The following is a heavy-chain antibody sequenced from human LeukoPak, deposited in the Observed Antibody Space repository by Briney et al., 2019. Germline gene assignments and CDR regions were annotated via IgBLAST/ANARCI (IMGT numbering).Heavy chain of an antibody. V-gene: IGHV3-74*01. Sequence: GGSLRLSCAASGFTISFWMHWVRQVPGEGLGWGARMNSAGTTINYGDSVKGRFTISRDNFRNTLHLQMNNLRLENMAVYFCIREVQVRASASLGLWGRGTLVTVS. CDR1: GFTISFW. CDR2: MNSAGTTI. D-gene: IGHD1-1*01. CDR3: IREVQVRASASLGL. J-gene: IGHJ4*01.